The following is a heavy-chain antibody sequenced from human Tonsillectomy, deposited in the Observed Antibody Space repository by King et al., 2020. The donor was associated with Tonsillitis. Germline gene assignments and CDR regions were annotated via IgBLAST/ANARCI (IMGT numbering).Heavy chain of an antibody. CDR1: GFTFSNAW. CDR3: DTVKLSSSAFDI. V-gene: IGHV3-15*07. CDR2: IKSKTDGGTT. J-gene: IGHJ3*02. D-gene: IGHD5/OR15-5a*01. Sequence: VQLVESGGGLVKPGGSLRLSCAASGFTFSNAWMNWVRQAPGKGLEWVGRIKSKTDGGTTDYAAPVKGRFTISRDGSKNTLYLQMISLKTEETAVYYWDTVKLSSSAFDIWGEGTLFTVSS.